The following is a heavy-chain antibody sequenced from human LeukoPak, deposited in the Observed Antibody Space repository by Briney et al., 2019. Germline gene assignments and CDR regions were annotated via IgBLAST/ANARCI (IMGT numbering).Heavy chain of an antibody. CDR2: IPIFGTA. Sequence: IPIFGTANYAQKFQGRVTITADESTSTAYMELSSLRSEDTAVYYCARDIVVVPAAPSYMDVWGKGTTVTVSS. V-gene: IGHV1-69*01. CDR3: ARDIVVVPAAPSYMDV. D-gene: IGHD2-2*01. J-gene: IGHJ6*03.